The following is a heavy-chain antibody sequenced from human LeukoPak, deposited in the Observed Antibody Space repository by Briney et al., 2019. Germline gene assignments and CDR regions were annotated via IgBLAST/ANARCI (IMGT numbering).Heavy chain of an antibody. D-gene: IGHD5-18*01. CDR2: IIPILGIA. CDR3: ARAGGYSYGYYFDY. CDR1: GGTFSSYA. J-gene: IGHJ4*02. Sequence: ASVKVSCKASGGTFSSYAISWVRQAPGQGLEWMGRIIPILGIANYAQKFQGRVTITADKSTSTAYMELSSLRSEDTAVYYCARAGGYSYGYYFDYWGQGTLVTVSS. V-gene: IGHV1-69*04.